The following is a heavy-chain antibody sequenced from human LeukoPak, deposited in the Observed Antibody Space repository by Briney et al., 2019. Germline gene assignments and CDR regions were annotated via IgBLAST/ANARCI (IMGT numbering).Heavy chain of an antibody. V-gene: IGHV3-30*04. CDR2: ISYDGSNK. J-gene: IGHJ4*02. Sequence: GGSLRLSCAASGFTFSSYAMHWVRQAPGKGLEWVAVISYDGSNKYYADSVKGRFTISRDNSKNTLYLQMNSLRAEDTAVYYCAKDLGETAPLDYWGQGTLVTVSS. CDR3: AKDLGETAPLDY. D-gene: IGHD1-14*01. CDR1: GFTFSSYA.